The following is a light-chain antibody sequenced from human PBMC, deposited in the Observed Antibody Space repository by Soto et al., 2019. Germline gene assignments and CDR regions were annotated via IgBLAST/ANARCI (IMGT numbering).Light chain of an antibody. V-gene: IGKV3-20*01. CDR3: QQYVSSPWT. CDR1: QSISSSY. Sequence: EIVLTQSPGTLSLSPGERATLSCRASQSISSSYLAWYQQKPGQAPRPLIYGPSSRATGIPDRFSGSGSGTDFTLTISRLEPEDFAVYYCQQYVSSPWTFGQVTKGEIK. J-gene: IGKJ1*01. CDR2: GPS.